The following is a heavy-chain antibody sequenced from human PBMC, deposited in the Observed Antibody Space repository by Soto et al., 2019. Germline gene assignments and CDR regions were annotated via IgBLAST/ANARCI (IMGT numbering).Heavy chain of an antibody. V-gene: IGHV4-4*02. CDR1: GGSVISTSW. Sequence: QLQLQESGPGLVRPSGTLSLTCAVSGGSVISTSWWTWVRQPPGRGLEWIGEIYHVGSTNYNPSLKSRVTISVDKSKNQFSMKLTSVAAADTAVYYCARVPPNGDYFDSWGKGNLVTVSS. J-gene: IGHJ4*02. D-gene: IGHD4-17*01. CDR2: IYHVGST. CDR3: ARVPPNGDYFDS.